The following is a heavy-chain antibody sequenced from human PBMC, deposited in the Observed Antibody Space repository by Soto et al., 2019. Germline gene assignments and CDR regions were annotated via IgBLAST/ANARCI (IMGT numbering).Heavy chain of an antibody. CDR3: TRDPDLQPTPDWFDP. J-gene: IGHJ5*02. CDR2: IRSKAYGGTT. CDR1: GFTFGDYA. V-gene: IGHV3-49*03. Sequence: GGSLRLSCTASGFTFGDYAMSWFRQAPGKGLEWVGFIRSKAYGGTTEYAASVKGRFTISRDDSKSIAYLQMNSLKTEDTAVYYCTRDPDLQPTPDWFDPWGQGTLVTVSS. D-gene: IGHD1-1*01.